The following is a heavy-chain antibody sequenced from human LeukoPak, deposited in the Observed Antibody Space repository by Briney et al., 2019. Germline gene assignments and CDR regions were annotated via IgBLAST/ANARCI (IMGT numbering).Heavy chain of an antibody. V-gene: IGHV1-8*01. Sequence: SSVKVSCKASGYTFTSYDINWVRQATRQGLEWMGWMNPNSGNTGYAQKFQGRVTMTRNTSISTAYMELSSLRSEDTAVYYCARGLGDYEYYYYYMDVWGKGTTVTVSS. CDR2: MNPNSGNT. D-gene: IGHD4-17*01. CDR3: ARGLGDYEYYYYYMDV. J-gene: IGHJ6*03. CDR1: GYTFTSYD.